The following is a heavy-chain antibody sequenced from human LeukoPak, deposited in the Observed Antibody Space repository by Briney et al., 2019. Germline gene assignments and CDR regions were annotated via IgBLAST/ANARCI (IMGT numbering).Heavy chain of an antibody. CDR1: GGSISSYY. CDR3: ARDGSYYYDSRIFDY. V-gene: IGHV4-4*07. Sequence: PSETLSLTCTVSGGSISSYYWSWIRQPAGKGLEWIGRIYTSGSTNYNPSLKSRVTMSADTSKNQFSLKLSSVTAADTAVYYCARDGSYYYDSRIFDYWGQGTLVTVSS. CDR2: IYTSGST. J-gene: IGHJ4*02. D-gene: IGHD3-22*01.